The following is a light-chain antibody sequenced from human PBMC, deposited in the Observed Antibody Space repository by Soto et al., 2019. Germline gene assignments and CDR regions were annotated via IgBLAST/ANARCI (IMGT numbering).Light chain of an antibody. CDR1: QGISTH. V-gene: IGKV1-16*01. CDR3: QQYVSYPYT. CDR2: AAS. Sequence: DIPMTQSPSSLSAFVGDGVTITCRASQGISTHLAWFQQRPGKAPKSLIYAASSLHSGVPSRFSGSGSGTDFTLTINSLQPEDFAIYCCQQYVSYPYTFGQGTKLEIK. J-gene: IGKJ2*01.